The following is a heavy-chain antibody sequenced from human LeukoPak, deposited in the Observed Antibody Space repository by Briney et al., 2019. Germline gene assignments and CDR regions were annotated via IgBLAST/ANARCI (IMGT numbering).Heavy chain of an antibody. J-gene: IGHJ4*02. CDR2: IQQSGRQK. CDR3: ARDASDKYDSASRIHLDS. Sequence: GGSLRLSCAASGFTFSSYAMSWVRQAPEKGLEWVANIQQSGRQKSYVDSVRGRFTISRDNDKNSLYLQMNSLRAEDTAVYYCARDASDKYDSASRIHLDSWGQGTLVTVSS. V-gene: IGHV3-7*01. D-gene: IGHD2-15*01. CDR1: GFTFSSYA.